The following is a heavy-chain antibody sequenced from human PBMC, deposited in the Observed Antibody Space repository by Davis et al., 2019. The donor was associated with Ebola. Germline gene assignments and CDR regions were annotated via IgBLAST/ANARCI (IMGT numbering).Heavy chain of an antibody. CDR2: IYYSGST. J-gene: IGHJ6*03. CDR3: ARGKRIGYCSSTSCRGNYYYMDV. V-gene: IGHV4-59*12. D-gene: IGHD2-2*01. Sequence: PSETLSLTCTVSGGSISSYYWSWIRQPPGKGLEWIGYIYYSGSTNYNPSLKSRVTISVDTSKNQFSLKLSSVTAADTAVYYCARGKRIGYCSSTSCRGNYYYMDVWGKGTTVTVSS. CDR1: GGSISSYY.